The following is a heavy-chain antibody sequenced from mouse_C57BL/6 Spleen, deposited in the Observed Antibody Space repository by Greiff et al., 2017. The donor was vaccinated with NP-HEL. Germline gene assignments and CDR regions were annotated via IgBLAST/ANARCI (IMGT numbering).Heavy chain of an antibody. CDR2: IYPGDGDT. CDR3: AREGGDRRTWFAY. V-gene: IGHV1-82*01. J-gene: IGHJ3*01. D-gene: IGHD3-3*01. Sequence: VQLQQSGPELVKPGASVKISCKASGYAFSSSWMNWVKQRPGKGLEWIGRIYPGDGDTNYNGKFKGKATLTADKSSSTAYMQLSSLTSEDSAVYFCAREGGDRRTWFAYWGQGTLVTVSA. CDR1: GYAFSSSW.